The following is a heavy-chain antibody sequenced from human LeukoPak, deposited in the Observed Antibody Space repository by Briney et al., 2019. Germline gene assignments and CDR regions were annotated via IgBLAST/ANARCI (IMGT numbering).Heavy chain of an antibody. CDR2: ISSSGPTI. Sequence: GGSLRLSCAASGSTFSDYYMSWIRQAPGKGLEWISYISSSGPTIYYADSVKGRFIISRDNAKNSLYLQMNSLRVEDTAVYYCTFVRDTSSSVWYLDLWGRGTLVTVSS. CDR3: TFVRDTSSSVWYLDL. CDR1: GSTFSDYY. J-gene: IGHJ2*01. V-gene: IGHV3-11*01. D-gene: IGHD6-6*01.